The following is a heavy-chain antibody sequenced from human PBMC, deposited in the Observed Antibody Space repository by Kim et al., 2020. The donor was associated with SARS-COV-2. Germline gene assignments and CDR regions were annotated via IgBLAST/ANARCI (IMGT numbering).Heavy chain of an antibody. J-gene: IGHJ3*02. CDR3: ARDYYDSSGYFGVDAFDI. CDR1: GYTFTSYG. CDR2: ISAYNGNT. D-gene: IGHD3-22*01. Sequence: ASVKVSCKASGYTFTSYGISWVRQAPGQGLEWMGWISAYNGNTNYAQKLQGRVTMTTDTSTSTAYMELRSLRSDDTAVYYCARDYYDSSGYFGVDAFDIWGQGTMVTVSS. V-gene: IGHV1-18*01.